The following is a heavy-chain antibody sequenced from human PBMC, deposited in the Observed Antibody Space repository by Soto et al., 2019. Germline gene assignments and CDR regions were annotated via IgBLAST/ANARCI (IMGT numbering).Heavy chain of an antibody. Sequence: SETLSLTCTVSGGXISSGGYYWSXIRQHPGKGLEWIGYIYYSGSTYYNPSLKSRVTISVDTSKNQFSLKLSSVTAADTAVYYCARGGRRSTGMDVWGQGTTVTVSS. J-gene: IGHJ6*02. V-gene: IGHV4-31*03. CDR2: IYYSGST. CDR1: GGXISSGGYY. CDR3: ARGGRRSTGMDV.